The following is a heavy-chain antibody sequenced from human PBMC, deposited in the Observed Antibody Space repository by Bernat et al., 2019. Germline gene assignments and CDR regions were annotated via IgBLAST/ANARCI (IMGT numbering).Heavy chain of an antibody. J-gene: IGHJ4*02. CDR1: GFTFSDYY. CDR2: ISNSGSNI. CDR3: ARSRPEYYFDY. V-gene: IGHV3-11*01. Sequence: QVQLVESGGGLVKPGGSLRLSCAAPGFTFSDYYMGWVRQAPGKGLEWVSYISNSGSNIYYADSVRGRFTISRDNAKNSLYLQMNSLRAEDTAVYYCARSRPEYYFDYWGQGTLVTVS.